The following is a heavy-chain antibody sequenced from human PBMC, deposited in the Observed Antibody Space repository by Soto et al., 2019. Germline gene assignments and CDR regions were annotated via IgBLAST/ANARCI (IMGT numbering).Heavy chain of an antibody. CDR3: ARGLSLRWLVTYYFDY. V-gene: IGHV4-34*01. CDR2: INHSGST. Sequence: SETLSLTCAVYGGSFSGYYWSWIRQPPGKGLEWIGEINHSGSTNYNPSLKSRVTISVDTSKNQFSLKLSSVTAADTAVYYCARGLSLRWLVTYYFDYWGQGTLVTVSS. J-gene: IGHJ4*02. D-gene: IGHD6-19*01. CDR1: GGSFSGYY.